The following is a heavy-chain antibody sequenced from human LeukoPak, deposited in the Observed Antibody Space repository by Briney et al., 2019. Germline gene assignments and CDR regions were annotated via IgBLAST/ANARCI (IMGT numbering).Heavy chain of an antibody. CDR3: ARDRDYGDYLDY. J-gene: IGHJ4*02. CDR2: INAGNGNT. CDR1: GYTFTSYS. Sequence: ASVTVSCKASGYTFTSYSLHWVRQAPGQRLEWMGWINAGNGNTKYSQKFQGRVTITRDTSASTAYMELSSLRSEDTAVYYCARDRDYGDYLDYWGQGTLVTVSS. V-gene: IGHV1-3*01. D-gene: IGHD4-17*01.